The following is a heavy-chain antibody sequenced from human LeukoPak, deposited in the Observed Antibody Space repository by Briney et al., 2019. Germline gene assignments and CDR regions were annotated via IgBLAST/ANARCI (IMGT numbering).Heavy chain of an antibody. V-gene: IGHV3-11*01. D-gene: IGHD3-10*01. J-gene: IGHJ4*02. CDR3: ASLRGVNR. CDR1: GFTFSDYY. Sequence: GGSLRLSCAASGFTFSDYYMSWIRQPPGKGLDWVSYISSSGTTIYYADSVRGRFTVSRDNAKNSLYLQMDNLSAEDTAVYYCASLRGVNRWGQGTLVTVSS. CDR2: ISSSGTTI.